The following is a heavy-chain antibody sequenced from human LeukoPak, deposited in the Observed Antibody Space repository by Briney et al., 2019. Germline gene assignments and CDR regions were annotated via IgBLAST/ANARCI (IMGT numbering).Heavy chain of an antibody. CDR3: AKDQWELSGGLYDY. V-gene: IGHV3-23*01. CDR2: ISGSGGST. D-gene: IGHD1-26*01. CDR1: GFTFSSYA. Sequence: GGSLRLSCAGSGFTFSSYAMSWVRQAPGKGLEWVSAISGSGGSTYYADSVKGRFTISRDNSKNTLYLQMNSLRAEDTAVYYCAKDQWELSGGLYDYWGQGTLVTVS. J-gene: IGHJ4*02.